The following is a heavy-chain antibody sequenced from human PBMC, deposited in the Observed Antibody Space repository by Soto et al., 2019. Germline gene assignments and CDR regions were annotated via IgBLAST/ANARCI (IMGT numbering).Heavy chain of an antibody. J-gene: IGHJ5*02. CDR2: IGGSGGST. V-gene: IGHV3-23*01. CDR1: GFTFTNYA. Sequence: GGSLRLSCAASGFTFTNYAMNWVRQAPGKGLEWVSAIGGSGGSTYYADSVKGRFTISRDNSKNTLYLQMNSLRAEDTAVYYCAKDQVIEGPPSWFDPWGKGTLVTVSS. CDR3: AKDQVIEGPPSWFDP. D-gene: IGHD6-6*01.